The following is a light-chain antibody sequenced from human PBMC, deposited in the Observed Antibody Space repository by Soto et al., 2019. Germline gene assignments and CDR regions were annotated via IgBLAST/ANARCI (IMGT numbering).Light chain of an antibody. V-gene: IGKV3-20*01. Sequence: EIVLTQSPGTLSLSPGGRATLSCRASQSVSSSYLAWYQQKPGQAPRLLIYGASSRATGIPDRFSGSGSGTDFTLTISRLEPEDFAVYYCQQYDSSPPTFGPGTKVDIK. CDR1: QSVSSSY. CDR3: QQYDSSPPT. J-gene: IGKJ3*01. CDR2: GAS.